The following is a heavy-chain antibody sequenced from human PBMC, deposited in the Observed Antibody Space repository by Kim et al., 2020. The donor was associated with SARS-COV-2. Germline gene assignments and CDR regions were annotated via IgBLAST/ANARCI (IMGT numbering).Heavy chain of an antibody. CDR2: IYDSGST. CDR1: GGSISSSSYY. J-gene: IGHJ4*02. D-gene: IGHD6-6*01. Sequence: SETLSLTCTVSGGSISSSSYYWGWIRQPPGKGLEWIGSIYDSGSTYYNPSLKSRVTISVDTSKNQFSLKLSSVTAADTAVYYCARVIAGRRADYWGQGTLVTVSS. CDR3: ARVIAGRRADY. V-gene: IGHV4-39*07.